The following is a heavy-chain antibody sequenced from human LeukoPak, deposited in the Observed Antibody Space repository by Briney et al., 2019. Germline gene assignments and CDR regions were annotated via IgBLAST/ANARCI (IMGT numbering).Heavy chain of an antibody. CDR2: ISYDGSKK. CDR1: GFSFSDYA. J-gene: IGHJ4*02. Sequence: PGGSLRLSCAASGFSFSDYAVHWVRQAPGKGLEWVSIISYDGSKKYYADSVKGRFTISRDNSKNTLYLQMDSLRGDDTAVYYCAKDYHWLVDYWGQGTLVTVSS. CDR3: AKDYHWLVDY. V-gene: IGHV3-30-3*01. D-gene: IGHD1-1*01.